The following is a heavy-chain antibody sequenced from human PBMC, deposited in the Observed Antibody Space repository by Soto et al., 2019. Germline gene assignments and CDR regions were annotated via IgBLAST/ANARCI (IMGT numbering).Heavy chain of an antibody. CDR1: GFTFDDYG. D-gene: IGHD1-1*01. Sequence: EEQLVESGGGVVRPGGSLRLSCAASGFTFDDYGMSWVRQTPGKGLEWVAGINWKGDRSGHADSVKGRFTISRDNAKNSRYLQMNSLRAEDTAFYHCAREVEGSTGTKLFDPWGQGTLVTVSS. V-gene: IGHV3-20*01. CDR3: AREVEGSTGTKLFDP. J-gene: IGHJ5*02. CDR2: INWKGDRS.